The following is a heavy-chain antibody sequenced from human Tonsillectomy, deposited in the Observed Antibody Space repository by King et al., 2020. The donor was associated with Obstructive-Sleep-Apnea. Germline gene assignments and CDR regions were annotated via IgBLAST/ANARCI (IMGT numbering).Heavy chain of an antibody. J-gene: IGHJ4*02. CDR3: ARDSSGYSYEDY. Sequence: QLQESGPGLVKPSGTLSLTCAVSGGSISSSNWWSWVRQPPGKGLEWIGAIFHSGTTNYNPSLKSRVTIPVDKSKNQFSLKLSSVTAADTAVYYCARDSSGYSYEDYWGQGTLVTVSS. V-gene: IGHV4-4*02. CDR1: GGSISSSNW. D-gene: IGHD5-18*01. CDR2: IFHSGTT.